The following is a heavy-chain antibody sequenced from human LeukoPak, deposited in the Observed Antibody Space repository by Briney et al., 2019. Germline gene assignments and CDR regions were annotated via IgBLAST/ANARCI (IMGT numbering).Heavy chain of an antibody. CDR3: ARVLRAPRGIVFTLGY. D-gene: IGHD2-15*01. J-gene: IGHJ4*02. CDR1: GYTFTGYY. CDR2: INPNSGGT. V-gene: IGHV1-2*02. Sequence: ASVKVSCKASGYTFTGYYMHWVRQAPGQGLEWMGWINPNSGGTNYAQKFQGRVTMTRDTSISTAYMELSRLRSYDTAVYYCARVLRAPRGIVFTLGYWGQGTLVTVSS.